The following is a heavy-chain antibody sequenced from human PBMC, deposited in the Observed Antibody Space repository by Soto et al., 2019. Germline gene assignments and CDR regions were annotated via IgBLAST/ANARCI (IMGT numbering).Heavy chain of an antibody. J-gene: IGHJ6*02. CDR3: ARGYDILTGYLYYYYYGMDV. V-gene: IGHV1-18*01. CDR2: ISAYNGNT. Sequence: GASVKVSCKASGYTFTSYGISWVRQAPGQGLEWMGWISAYNGNTNYAQKLQGRVTMTTDTSTSTAYMELRSLRSDDTAVYYCARGYDILTGYLYYYYYGMDVWGQGTTVTVS. D-gene: IGHD3-9*01. CDR1: GYTFTSYG.